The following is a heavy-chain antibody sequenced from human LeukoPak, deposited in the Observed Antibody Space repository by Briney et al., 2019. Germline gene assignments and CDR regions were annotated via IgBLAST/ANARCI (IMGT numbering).Heavy chain of an antibody. CDR2: IYDSGST. CDR1: GASIRSGDYY. V-gene: IGHV4-30-4*01. J-gene: IGHJ3*02. CDR3: ARDCSGGSCYGAFDI. D-gene: IGHD2-15*01. Sequence: SQTLSLTCTVSGASIRSGDYYWSWIRQPPGKGLEWIGYIYDSGSTYYNPSLKSRITVSVDTSENRFSLKLSSVTATDTAVYYCARDCSGGSCYGAFDIWGQGTMVTVSS.